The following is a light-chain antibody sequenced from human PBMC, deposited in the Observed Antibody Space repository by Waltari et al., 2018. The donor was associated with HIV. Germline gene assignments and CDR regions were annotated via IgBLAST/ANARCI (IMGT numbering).Light chain of an antibody. Sequence: QSVLTQPPSVSAAPGQKIGISCSGANSNIGSNSASWYQQSPGRAPQLLIYDNHRRPSETPDRFSGSKSGTSGTLDSTGLQTGDEADYYCGTWDSGLNAYVFGSGTKVTVL. CDR3: GTWDSGLNAYV. V-gene: IGLV1-51*01. J-gene: IGLJ1*01. CDR1: NSNIGSNS. CDR2: DNH.